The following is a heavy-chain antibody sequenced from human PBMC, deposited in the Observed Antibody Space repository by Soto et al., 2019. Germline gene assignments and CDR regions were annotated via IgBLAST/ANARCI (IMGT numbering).Heavy chain of an antibody. CDR3: AGQNYYSGYDV. V-gene: IGHV1-18*01. CDR1: GYTFTSYF. CDR2: ISAYNGNT. Sequence: QVQLVQSGAEVKKPGASVKVSCNASGYTFTSYFITWVRQAPGQGLEWMGWISAYNGNTNYAQMLQGKVTMTTDTSTGPAYMELRSLRSADTALYDCAGQNYYSGYDVWGQGAKVTVSS. J-gene: IGHJ6*02.